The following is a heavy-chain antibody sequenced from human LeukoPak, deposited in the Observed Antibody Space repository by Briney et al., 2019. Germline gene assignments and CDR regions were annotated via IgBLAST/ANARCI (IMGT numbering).Heavy chain of an antibody. CDR1: GYAFNRYA. J-gene: IGHJ4*02. V-gene: IGHV7-4-1*02. D-gene: IGHD1-26*01. CDR3: ARDSISGSYVHFDN. Sequence: ASVKVSCKASGYAFNRYAMNWVRQAPGQGLEWMGWINTATGNPTHAQDFTGRFVFSLDPSVSTAYLQISSLKAEDTAVYYCARDSISGSYVHFDNWGQGTLVTVSS. CDR2: INTATGNP.